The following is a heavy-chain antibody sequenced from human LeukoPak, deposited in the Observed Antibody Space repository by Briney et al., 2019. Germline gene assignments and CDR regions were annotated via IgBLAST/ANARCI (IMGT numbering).Heavy chain of an antibody. CDR1: GFTFSSYW. J-gene: IGHJ4*02. V-gene: IGHV3-7*01. D-gene: IGHD1-26*01. CDR3: ARGLALPVGAGDY. Sequence: GGSLRLSCAASGFTFSSYWMSWVRQAPGKGLEWVANIKQDGSEKYYVDSVEGRFTTSRDNAKNSLYLQMNSLRAEDTAVYYSARGLALPVGAGDYWGQGTLVTVSS. CDR2: IKQDGSEK.